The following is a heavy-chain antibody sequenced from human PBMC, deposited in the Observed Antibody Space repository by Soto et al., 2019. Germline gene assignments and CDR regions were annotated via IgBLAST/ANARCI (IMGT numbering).Heavy chain of an antibody. Sequence: SVKVSCKASGFNFRTTAVQWVRQARGQRLEWIGWIVVGSGNTNYAQKFQERVTITRDMSTSTVYMDVSSLRSEDTAVYYCAADPYYYDSSDYYSFDQWGQGTLVTVSS. V-gene: IGHV1-58*01. J-gene: IGHJ4*02. CDR2: IVVGSGNT. CDR1: GFNFRTTA. CDR3: AADPYYYDSSDYYSFDQ. D-gene: IGHD3-22*01.